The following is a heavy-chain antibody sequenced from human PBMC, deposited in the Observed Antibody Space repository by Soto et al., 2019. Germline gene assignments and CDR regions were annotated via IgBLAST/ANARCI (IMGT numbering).Heavy chain of an antibody. V-gene: IGHV4-59*01. CDR3: ARGGEAVAGYFYSGLHV. D-gene: IGHD6-19*01. J-gene: IGHJ6*02. CDR1: GGSISKSY. Sequence: QVQLQESGPGLVKPSETLSLTCNVSGGSISKSYWIWIRQSPGKRPEWIGYIHYTGATRYNPSLKGRVTMSADTFQNQSSLKLTSVTAADTGVYYCARGGEAVAGYFYSGLHVWGRGTTVTVSS. CDR2: IHYTGAT.